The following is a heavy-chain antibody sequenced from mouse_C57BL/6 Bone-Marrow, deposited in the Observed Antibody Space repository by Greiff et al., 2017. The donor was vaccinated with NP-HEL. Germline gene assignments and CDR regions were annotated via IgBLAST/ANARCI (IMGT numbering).Heavy chain of an antibody. V-gene: IGHV1-81*01. J-gene: IGHJ4*01. CDR3: ARSGYYGSGYAMDY. CDR2: IYPRSGST. D-gene: IGHD1-1*01. CDR1: GYTFTSYG. Sequence: VQLQQSGAELARPGASVKLSCKASGYTFTSYGISWVKQRTGQGLEWIGEIYPRSGSTYYNEKFKGKATLTADKSSSTAYMELRSLTSEDSAVYFCARSGYYGSGYAMDYWGQGTSVTVSS.